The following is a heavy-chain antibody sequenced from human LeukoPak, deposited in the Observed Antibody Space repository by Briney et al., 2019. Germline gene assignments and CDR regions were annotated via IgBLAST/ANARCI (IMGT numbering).Heavy chain of an antibody. CDR2: IRSKGYGGTA. CDR1: GFTFGDYS. J-gene: IGHJ4*02. V-gene: IGHV3-49*03. Sequence: PEGSLRLSCTTSGFTFGDYSMSWFRQAPGKGLEWVGFIRSKGYGGTAEYAASVKGRFTISRDDSNSIAYLQMDSLKTEDTAVYYCTREIRYFDWFQADYWGQGTLVTVSS. D-gene: IGHD3-9*01. CDR3: TREIRYFDWFQADY.